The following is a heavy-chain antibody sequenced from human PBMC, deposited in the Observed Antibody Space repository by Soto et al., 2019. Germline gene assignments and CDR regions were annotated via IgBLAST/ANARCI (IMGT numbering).Heavy chain of an antibody. D-gene: IGHD3-22*01. Sequence: SETLSLTCTVSGGSISSYYWSWIRQPPGKGLEWIGYIYYSGSTNYNPSLKSRVTISVDTSKNQFSLKLSSVTAADTAVYYCARGKLQKVNYYDSSGYYFYFDYWGQGTLVTVSS. J-gene: IGHJ4*02. CDR2: IYYSGST. CDR3: ARGKLQKVNYYDSSGYYFYFDY. V-gene: IGHV4-59*12. CDR1: GGSISSYY.